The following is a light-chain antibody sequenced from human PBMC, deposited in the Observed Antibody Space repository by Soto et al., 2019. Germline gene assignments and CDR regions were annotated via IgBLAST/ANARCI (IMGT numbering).Light chain of an antibody. CDR2: EVS. V-gene: IGLV2-14*01. CDR1: SSDVGGYNY. J-gene: IGLJ2*01. CDR3: TSYASTTTHVV. Sequence: QSALTQPASVSGSPGQSITISCTGTSSDVGGYNYVSWYQHHPGKAPKLMIYEVSNRPSGVSNRFSGSKSGNTASLTISGLQAEDEGDYYCTSYASTTTHVVFGGGTKLTVL.